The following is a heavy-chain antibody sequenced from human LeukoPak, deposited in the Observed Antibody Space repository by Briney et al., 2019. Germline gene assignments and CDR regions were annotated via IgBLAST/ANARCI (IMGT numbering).Heavy chain of an antibody. CDR1: GFSFSSYS. Sequence: PGGSLRLSCAASGFSFSSYSMNWVRQAPGKGLEWVSFISGSRSTIDYADSVKGRFTISRDNGKNSLFLHMNSLRAEDTAVYYCARKNTTSSEDYWGQGTLVTVSS. CDR3: ARKNTTSSEDY. V-gene: IGHV3-48*01. J-gene: IGHJ4*02. CDR2: ISGSRSTI. D-gene: IGHD6-6*01.